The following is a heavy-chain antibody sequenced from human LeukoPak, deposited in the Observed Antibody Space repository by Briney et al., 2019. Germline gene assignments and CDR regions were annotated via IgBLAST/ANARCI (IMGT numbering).Heavy chain of an antibody. D-gene: IGHD3-22*01. J-gene: IGHJ1*01. CDR1: GGTFSSYA. CDR2: IIPIFGTA. V-gene: IGHV1-69*13. Sequence: SVTVSCKASGGTFSSYAISWVRQAPGQGLEWMGGIIPIFGTANYAQKFQGRVTITADESTSTAYMELSSLRSDDTAVYYCARVLWSYYDTPEYFQHWGQGTLVTVSS. CDR3: ARVLWSYYDTPEYFQH.